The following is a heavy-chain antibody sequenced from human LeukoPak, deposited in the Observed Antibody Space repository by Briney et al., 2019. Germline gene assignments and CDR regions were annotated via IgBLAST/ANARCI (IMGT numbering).Heavy chain of an antibody. J-gene: IGHJ4*02. CDR3: ARDYGIGTRDDYYFDY. Sequence: SVKVSCKASGGTFSSYAISWVRQAPGQGLEWMGRIIPILGIANYAQKFQGRVTITADKSTSTAYMELSSLRSEDTAVYYCARDYGIGTRDDYYFDYWGQGTLVTVSS. CDR1: GGTFSSYA. CDR2: IIPILGIA. V-gene: IGHV1-69*04. D-gene: IGHD1-26*01.